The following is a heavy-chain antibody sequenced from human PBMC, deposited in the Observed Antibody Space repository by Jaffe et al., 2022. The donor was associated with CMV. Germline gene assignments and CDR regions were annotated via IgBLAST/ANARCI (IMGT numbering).Heavy chain of an antibody. CDR3: ARDQGPLRCSGGSCPRWFDP. D-gene: IGHD2-15*01. CDR1: GFTFSSYS. CDR2: ISSSSSYI. Sequence: EVQLVESGGGLVKPGGSLRLSCAASGFTFSSYSMNWVRQAPGKGLEWVSSISSSSSYIYYADSVKGRFTISRDNAKNSLYLQMNSLRAEDTAVYYCARDQGPLRCSGGSCPRWFDPWGQGTLVTVSS. J-gene: IGHJ5*02. V-gene: IGHV3-21*01.